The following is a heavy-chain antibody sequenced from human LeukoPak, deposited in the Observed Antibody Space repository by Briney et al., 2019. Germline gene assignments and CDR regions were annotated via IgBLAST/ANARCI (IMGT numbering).Heavy chain of an antibody. D-gene: IGHD3-16*02. CDR2: INPNSGGT. CDR3: ARDNVIR. V-gene: IGHV1-2*06. J-gene: IGHJ4*02. CDR1: GGTFSSYA. Sequence: ALVKVSCKASGGTFSSYAISWVRQAPGQGLEWMGRINPNSGGTNYAQKFQGRVTMTRDTSISTAYMELSRLRSDDTAVYYCARDNVIRWGQGTLVTVSS.